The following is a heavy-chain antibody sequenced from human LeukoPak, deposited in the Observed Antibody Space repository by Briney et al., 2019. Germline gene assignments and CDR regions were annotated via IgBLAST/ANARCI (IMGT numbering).Heavy chain of an antibody. J-gene: IGHJ4*02. CDR1: GYTFTGYY. D-gene: IGHD3-10*01. CDR2: INPNSGGT. CDR3: ARDLWFRELFRPPNDY. Sequence: ASVKVSCKASGYTFTGYYMHWVRQAPGQGLEWMGWINPNSGGTNYAQKFQGRVTMTRDTSISTAYMELSRLRSDDTAVYYCARDLWFRELFRPPNDYWGQGTLVTVSS. V-gene: IGHV1-2*02.